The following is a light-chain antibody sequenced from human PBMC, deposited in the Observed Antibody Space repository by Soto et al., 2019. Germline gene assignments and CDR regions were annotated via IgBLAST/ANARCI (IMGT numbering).Light chain of an antibody. V-gene: IGKV3-11*01. CDR3: QQRSNSPPT. CDR2: DAS. Sequence: EIVLTQSPATLSLSPGERATLFCRASQSIGTYLAWYQQKSGQAPRLLIYDASNSATGIPARFSGGGSGTDFILTVSSLAPEDFAVYYCQQRSNSPPTFGQGTELEI. J-gene: IGKJ2*01. CDR1: QSIGTY.